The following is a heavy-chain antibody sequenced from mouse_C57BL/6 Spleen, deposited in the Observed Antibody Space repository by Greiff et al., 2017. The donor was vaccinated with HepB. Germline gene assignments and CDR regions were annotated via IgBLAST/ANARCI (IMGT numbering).Heavy chain of an antibody. V-gene: IGHV1-72*01. CDR1: GYTFTSYW. CDR3: ARWGINYAMDY. CDR2: IDPNSGGT. J-gene: IGHJ4*01. Sequence: QVQLKQPGAELVKPGASVKLSCKASGYTFTSYWMHWVKQRPGRGLEWIGRIDPNSGGTKYNEKFKSKATLTVDKPSSTAYMQLSSLTSEDSAVYYCARWGINYAMDYWGQGTSVTVSS.